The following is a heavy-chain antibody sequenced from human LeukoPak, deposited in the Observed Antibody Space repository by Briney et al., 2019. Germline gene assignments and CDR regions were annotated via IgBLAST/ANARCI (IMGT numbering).Heavy chain of an antibody. CDR3: ARVGDWNDLVY. J-gene: IGHJ4*02. CDR2: IYYNGRTT. Sequence: SETLSLTCTVSGGSMSSYYWSWLRQSPGKGLEWIGYIYYNGRTTNYNPSLKSRVTMSVDTSKNQFSLKLSSVTAADTAVYYCARVGDWNDLVYWGQGILVSVSS. CDR1: GGSMSSYY. D-gene: IGHD1-1*01. V-gene: IGHV4-59*01.